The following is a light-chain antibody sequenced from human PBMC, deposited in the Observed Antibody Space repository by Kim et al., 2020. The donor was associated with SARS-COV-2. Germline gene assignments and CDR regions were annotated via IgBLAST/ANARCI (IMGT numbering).Light chain of an antibody. V-gene: IGLV1-51*01. Sequence: GRKVIISCSGNSSNIGSNFWAWYSQHPGTAPKFVIYDNNKRPSGIPDRFSGSKSGTSATLGITGLQTGDEADYYCGTWDDSLSAVVFGGGTQLTVL. CDR3: GTWDDSLSAVV. CDR2: DNN. CDR1: SSNIGSNF. J-gene: IGLJ2*01.